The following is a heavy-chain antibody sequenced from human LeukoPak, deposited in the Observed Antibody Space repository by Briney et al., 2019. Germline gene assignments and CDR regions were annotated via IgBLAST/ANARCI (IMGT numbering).Heavy chain of an antibody. J-gene: IGHJ4*02. D-gene: IGHD4-11*01. CDR1: GFTFSSYG. Sequence: GGSLRLSCAASGFTFSSYGMHWVRQAPGKGLEWVAFIRYDGSNKYYADSVKGRFTISRDNSKNTLYLQMNSLRAEDTAVYYCAKDDYSKGGYYFDYWGQGTLVTVSS. CDR3: AKDDYSKGGYYFDY. V-gene: IGHV3-30*02. CDR2: IRYDGSNK.